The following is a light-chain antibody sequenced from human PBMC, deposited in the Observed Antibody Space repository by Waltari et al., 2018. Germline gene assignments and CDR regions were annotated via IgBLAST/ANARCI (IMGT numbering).Light chain of an antibody. Sequence: IVLTQSPDSLAVALGEIATINCKSSDSVLYISNDKNYSAWYQKKPGQPHRLLIHAASTRDCGLPDRFGGSGSGADSPPTISSLQDEVVAVYYCQQYYHKWTFGQGTKVDI. CDR3: QQYYHKWT. V-gene: IGKV4-1*01. J-gene: IGKJ1*01. CDR2: AAS. CDR1: DSVLYISNDKNY.